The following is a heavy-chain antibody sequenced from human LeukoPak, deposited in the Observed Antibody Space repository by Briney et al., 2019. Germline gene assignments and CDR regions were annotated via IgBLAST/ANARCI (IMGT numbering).Heavy chain of an antibody. Sequence: SETLALTCSVSGGSISSSSYYWGWIRQSPGKGLQWIGSMYYRGTTYQNSSLKSRLTLSIDTSNNQFSLKLTSVTAADPAVYYCAREHSRSVVAGSRPDLWGQGLLVTVSS. J-gene: IGHJ4*02. CDR2: MYYRGTT. D-gene: IGHD6-19*01. V-gene: IGHV4-39*02. CDR1: GGSISSSSYY. CDR3: AREHSRSVVAGSRPDL.